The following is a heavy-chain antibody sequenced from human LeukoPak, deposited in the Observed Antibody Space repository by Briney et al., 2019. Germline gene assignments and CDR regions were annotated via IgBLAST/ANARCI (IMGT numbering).Heavy chain of an antibody. V-gene: IGHV4-61*02. D-gene: IGHD3-3*01. CDR1: GGSISSGSYY. CDR2: IYASGDT. Sequence: PSETLSLTCTVSGGSISSGSYYWSWLRQPAGKGLEWIGRIYASGDTDYYSSLKNRVTISIDTSMNQFSLKLTSMTPADTAVYYCATQHPDDFWSGYSDWGQGTLVSVSS. J-gene: IGHJ4*02. CDR3: ATQHPDDFWSGYSD.